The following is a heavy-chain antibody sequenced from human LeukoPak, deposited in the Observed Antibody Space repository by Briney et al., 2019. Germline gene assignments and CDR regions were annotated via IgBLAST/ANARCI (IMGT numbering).Heavy chain of an antibody. CDR3: AREGVGGEFDY. J-gene: IGHJ4*02. Sequence: ASVKVSCKASGYTFTSYDINWVRQATGQGLEWMGWMNPNSGNTGYAQKFQGRVTITTDESTSTAYMELSSLRSEDTAVYYCAREGVGGEFDYWGQGTLVTVSS. V-gene: IGHV1-8*01. CDR2: MNPNSGNT. CDR1: GYTFTSYD. D-gene: IGHD3-10*01.